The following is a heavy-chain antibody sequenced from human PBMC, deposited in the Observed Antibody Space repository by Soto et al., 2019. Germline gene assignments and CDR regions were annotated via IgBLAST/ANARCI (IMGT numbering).Heavy chain of an antibody. D-gene: IGHD6-6*01. CDR1: GFTFSSYW. Sequence: SGGSLRLSCAASGFTFSSYWMSWVRQAPGKGLEWVANIKQDGSEKYYVDSVKGRFTISRDNAKNSLYLQMNSLRAEDTAVYYCARDFYSSSPSGYYYGMDVWGQGTTVTVSS. CDR3: ARDFYSSSPSGYYYGMDV. V-gene: IGHV3-7*03. J-gene: IGHJ6*02. CDR2: IKQDGSEK.